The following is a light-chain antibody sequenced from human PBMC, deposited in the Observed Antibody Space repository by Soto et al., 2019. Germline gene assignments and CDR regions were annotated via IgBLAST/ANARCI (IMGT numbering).Light chain of an antibody. V-gene: IGKV1-39*01. Sequence: DIQMTQSPSSLSASVGDRVTITCRASQRVSTYLNWYQQRPGKAPKLLIYAASTLQSGVPSTFSGSRSGTEFTLTISSLQPDDFATYYCQQSSSSPRTFGQGTKVDIK. CDR2: AAS. CDR1: QRVSTY. J-gene: IGKJ1*01. CDR3: QQSSSSPRT.